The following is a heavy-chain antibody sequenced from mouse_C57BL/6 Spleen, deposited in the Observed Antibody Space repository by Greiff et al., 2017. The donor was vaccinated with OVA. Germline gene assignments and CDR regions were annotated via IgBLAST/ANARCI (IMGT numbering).Heavy chain of an antibody. J-gene: IGHJ2*01. D-gene: IGHD2-9*01. CDR3: ARGTYYGYDGEFDY. CDR2: IDPSDSYT. CDR1: GYTFTSYW. Sequence: QVQLQQPGAELVKPGASVKLSCKASGYTFTSYWMQWVKQRPGQGLEWIGEIDPSDSYTNYNQKFKGKATLTVDTSSSTAYMQLSSLTSEDSAVYYCARGTYYGYDGEFDYWGQGTTLTVSS. V-gene: IGHV1-50*01.